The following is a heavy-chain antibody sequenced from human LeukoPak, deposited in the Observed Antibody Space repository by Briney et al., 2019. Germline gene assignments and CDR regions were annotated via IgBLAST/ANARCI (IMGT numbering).Heavy chain of an antibody. V-gene: IGHV3-7*01. J-gene: IGHJ4*02. D-gene: IGHD3-10*01. Sequence: GGSLRLSCAASGFTFSSYRMSWVRQAPGQGLERVANIKQDGSEKYYVDSVKGRFTISTDNAKNTLYLQMNSLRAEDTAVYYCAREAGKKGSYFDYWGQGTLVTVSS. CDR2: IKQDGSEK. CDR1: GFTFSSYR. CDR3: AREAGKKGSYFDY.